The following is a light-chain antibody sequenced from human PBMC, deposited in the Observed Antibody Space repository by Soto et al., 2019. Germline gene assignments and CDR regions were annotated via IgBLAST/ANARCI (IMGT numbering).Light chain of an antibody. V-gene: IGKV1-5*01. CDR3: QQYNSYFWT. Sequence: IQMTQSPSSLSASLWDRVTITGGASQTITNCLNWYQHKPGKAPKLLIYAASSLQSGVPSRFSGSGSGTEFTLTISSLQPDDFATYYCQQYNSYFWTFGQGTKVDIK. CDR1: QTITNC. CDR2: AAS. J-gene: IGKJ1*01.